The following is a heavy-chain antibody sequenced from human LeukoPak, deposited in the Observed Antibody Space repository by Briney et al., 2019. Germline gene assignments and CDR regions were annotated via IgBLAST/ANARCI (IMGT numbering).Heavy chain of an antibody. J-gene: IGHJ3*02. Sequence: ASVKVSCKASGYTFTGYYMHWVRQAPGQGLEWMGWINPNSGGTNYAQKFQGWVTMTRDTSISTAYMELSRLRSDDTAVYYCARPLYSGSRGGDDAFDIWGQGTMVTVSS. CDR3: ARPLYSGSRGGDDAFDI. D-gene: IGHD5-12*01. CDR2: INPNSGGT. CDR1: GYTFTGYY. V-gene: IGHV1-2*04.